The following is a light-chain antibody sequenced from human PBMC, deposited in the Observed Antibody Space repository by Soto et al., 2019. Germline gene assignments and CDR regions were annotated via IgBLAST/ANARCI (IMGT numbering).Light chain of an antibody. CDR3: QQCGSSRWT. V-gene: IGKV3-20*01. CDR1: QSVSSIY. J-gene: IGKJ1*01. CDR2: GAS. Sequence: EIVLTQSPGTLSLSPGERATLSCRASQSVSSIYLAWYQQKPGQAPRLLIYGASSRATGIPDRFSGSGSGTDSALTISRLEPEDFAVYYCQQCGSSRWTFGQGTKVEI.